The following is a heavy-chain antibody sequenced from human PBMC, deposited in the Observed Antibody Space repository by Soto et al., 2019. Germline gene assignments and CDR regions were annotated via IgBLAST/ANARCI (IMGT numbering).Heavy chain of an antibody. CDR3: ARDPPPPDY. J-gene: IGHJ4*02. Sequence: QVQLVQSGAEVKKPGASVKVSCKASGYTFASYAISWMRQAPGQGLEWMGWISAYNGNTNYAQKLQGRVTMTTDTSTSTADMELRSLTSDYTAVYYCARDPPPPDYWGQGTLVTVSS. CDR1: GYTFASYA. CDR2: ISAYNGNT. V-gene: IGHV1-18*01.